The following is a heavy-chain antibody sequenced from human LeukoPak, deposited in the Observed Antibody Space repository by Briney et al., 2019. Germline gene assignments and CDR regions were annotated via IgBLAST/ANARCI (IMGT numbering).Heavy chain of an antibody. CDR3: ARSSHSSGWEFDY. D-gene: IGHD6-19*01. CDR1: GFTFSDYY. CDR2: ISSSSYT. V-gene: IGHV3-11*06. Sequence: PGGSLRLSCAASGFTFSDYYMSWIRQAPGKGLEWVSYISSSSYTNYADSVKGRFTISRDNAKNSLYLQMNSLRAEDTAVYYCARSSHSSGWEFDYWGQGTLVTVSS. J-gene: IGHJ4*02.